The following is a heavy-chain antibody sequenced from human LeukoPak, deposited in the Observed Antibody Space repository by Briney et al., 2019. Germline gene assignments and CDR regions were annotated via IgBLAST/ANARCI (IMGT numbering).Heavy chain of an antibody. V-gene: IGHV1-69*04. CDR3: ATNNADGDYVP. D-gene: IGHD4-17*01. CDR1: GGTFSNYA. CDR2: IIPTLRTA. Sequence: ASVKVSCKASGGTFSNYAISWVRQAPGQGLEWMGRIIPTLRTANYAQKFQGRVTITAGKSTSTAYMELSSLRSEDTAVYYCATNNADGDYVPWGPGTLVTVSS. J-gene: IGHJ4*02.